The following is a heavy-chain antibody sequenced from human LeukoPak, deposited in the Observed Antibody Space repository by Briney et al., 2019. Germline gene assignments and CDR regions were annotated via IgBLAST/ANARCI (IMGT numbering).Heavy chain of an antibody. D-gene: IGHD3-22*01. CDR1: GYTFTSYD. J-gene: IGHJ6*02. Sequence: GASVKVSCKASGYTFTSYDINWVRQAIGQGLEWLGWMNPSSGNTGYAQKFQGRVTMTRDTSISTAYMELSSLRSEDTAVYYCARVAYYYDSAGLYLNYFYGMDVWGQGTTVTVSS. V-gene: IGHV1-8*01. CDR3: ARVAYYYDSAGLYLNYFYGMDV. CDR2: MNPSSGNT.